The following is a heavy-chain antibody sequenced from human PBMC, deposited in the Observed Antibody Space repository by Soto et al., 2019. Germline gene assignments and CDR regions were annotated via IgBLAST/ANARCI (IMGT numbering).Heavy chain of an antibody. CDR2: ISYDGSNK. CDR3: EKGRMVRGVIMYFDY. V-gene: IGHV3-30*18. D-gene: IGHD3-10*01. CDR1: GFTFSSYG. J-gene: IGHJ4*02. Sequence: GGSLRLSCAASGFTFSSYGMHWVRQAPGKGLEWVAVISYDGSNKYYADSVKGRFTISRDNSKNTLYLQMNSLRAEDTAVYYCEKGRMVRGVIMYFDYWGQGTLVTVSS.